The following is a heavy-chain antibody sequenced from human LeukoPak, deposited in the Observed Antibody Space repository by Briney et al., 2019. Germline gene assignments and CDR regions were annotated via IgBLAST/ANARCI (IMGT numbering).Heavy chain of an antibody. CDR3: ARVFSSSWYKCVDY. J-gene: IGHJ4*02. V-gene: IGHV3-20*04. Sequence: PGGSLRLSCAASGFTFDDYGMSWVRQAPGKGLEWVSGINWYGGSTGYADSVKGRFTISRDNAKNSLYLQMNSLRAEDTALYYCARVFSSSWYKCVDYWGQGNLVTVSS. CDR1: GFTFDDYG. CDR2: INWYGGST. D-gene: IGHD6-13*01.